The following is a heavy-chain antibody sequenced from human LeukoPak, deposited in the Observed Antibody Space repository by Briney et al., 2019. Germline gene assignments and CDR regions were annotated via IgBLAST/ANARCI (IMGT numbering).Heavy chain of an antibody. CDR3: ARSGECSGGSCIRDFDY. CDR2: IYYSGGT. Sequence: SETLSLTCTVSGGSISSYYWSWIRQPPGKGLEGIGYIYYSGGTNYNPSLKSRVTISVDTSNNQFSLKLSSVTAADTAVYYCARSGECSGGSCIRDFDYWGQGTLVTVSS. CDR1: GGSISSYY. D-gene: IGHD2-15*01. J-gene: IGHJ4*02. V-gene: IGHV4-59*01.